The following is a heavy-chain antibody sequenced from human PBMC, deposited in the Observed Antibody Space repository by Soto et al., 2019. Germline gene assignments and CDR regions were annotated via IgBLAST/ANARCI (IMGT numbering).Heavy chain of an antibody. D-gene: IGHD6-19*01. Sequence: GGSLRLSCAASGFTLSNYSMSWVRQTPGKGLEWVSSISSNSNYKYYVDSVKVRFTISRDNAKSSLYLQMNDLRAEDTAVYYCAGGSGWLIDYWGRGTLVTVSS. J-gene: IGHJ4*02. CDR1: GFTLSNYS. V-gene: IGHV3-21*04. CDR3: AGGSGWLIDY. CDR2: ISSNSNYK.